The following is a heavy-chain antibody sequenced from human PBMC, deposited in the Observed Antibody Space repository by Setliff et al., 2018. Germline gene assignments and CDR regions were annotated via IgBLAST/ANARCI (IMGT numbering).Heavy chain of an antibody. CDR1: GYTLINYG. D-gene: IGHD2-8*01. CDR3: SRLVRYCTTTTCQTLSGGEH. J-gene: IGHJ4*02. V-gene: IGHV1-18*01. Sequence: ASVKVSCKASGYTLINYGISWVRQAPGQGLEWMGWIGAYTGNTNYAQKFQGRVTMTTDTSTSTAYMELRSLRSDDTAVYFCSRLVRYCTTTTCQTLSGGEHWGQGTLVTVSS. CDR2: IGAYTGNT.